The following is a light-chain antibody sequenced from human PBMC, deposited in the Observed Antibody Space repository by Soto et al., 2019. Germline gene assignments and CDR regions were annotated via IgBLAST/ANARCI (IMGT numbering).Light chain of an antibody. J-gene: IGLJ3*02. CDR2: EGS. CDR3: CSYAGSSTWV. V-gene: IGLV2-23*01. CDR1: RSDVGSYNL. Sequence: QSALTQPASVSGSPGQWITISCTGTRSDVGSYNLVSWYQQHPGKAPKLMIYEGSKRPSGVSNRFSGSKSGNTASLTISGLQAEDEADYYCCSYAGSSTWVFGGGTKLTVL.